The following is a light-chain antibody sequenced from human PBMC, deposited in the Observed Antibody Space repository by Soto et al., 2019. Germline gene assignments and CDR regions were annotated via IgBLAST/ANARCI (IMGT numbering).Light chain of an antibody. Sequence: SCELTQPPSVSVSPGQTARITCSGDALPKQYAYWYQQKPGQAPVLVIYKDSERPSGIPERFSGSSSGTTVTLTISGVQAEDEADYYCQSADSSGTYVFGTGTKV. V-gene: IGLV3-25*02. J-gene: IGLJ1*01. CDR1: ALPKQY. CDR2: KDS. CDR3: QSADSSGTYV.